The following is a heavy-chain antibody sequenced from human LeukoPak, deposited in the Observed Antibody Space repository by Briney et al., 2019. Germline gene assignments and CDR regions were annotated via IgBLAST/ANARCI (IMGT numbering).Heavy chain of an antibody. CDR3: ARAAAYCGSDCYHTTFDF. CDR2: INPNTGDT. D-gene: IGHD2-21*02. J-gene: IGHJ4*02. Sequence: ASVKVSCKASGYTFTGYYMHWVRQAPGQGLEWMGRINPNTGDTNYAQKFQGRVTMTGDTSVSTVYIELRRLRPDDSALYYCARAAAYCGSDCYHTTFDFWGQGSLVSVSS. V-gene: IGHV1-2*06. CDR1: GYTFTGYY.